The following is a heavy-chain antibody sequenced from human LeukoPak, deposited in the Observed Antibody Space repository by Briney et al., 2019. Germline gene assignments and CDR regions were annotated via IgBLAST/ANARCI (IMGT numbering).Heavy chain of an antibody. CDR2: IWYDGSNK. CDR3: ARDLGAYYFDY. Sequence: GGSLRLSCAASGLTFSSYGMHWVRQAPGKGLEWVAVIWYDGSNKYYADSVKGRFTISRDNSKNTLYLQMNSLRAEDTAVYYCARDLGAYYFDYWGQGTLVTVSS. V-gene: IGHV3-33*01. J-gene: IGHJ4*02. CDR1: GLTFSSYG.